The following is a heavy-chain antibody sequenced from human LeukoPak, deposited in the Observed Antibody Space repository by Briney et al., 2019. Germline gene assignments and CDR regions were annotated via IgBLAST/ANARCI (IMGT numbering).Heavy chain of an antibody. V-gene: IGHV3-23*01. CDR3: AQQLGYCSGGSCYFTY. CDR1: GFTFNTYT. CDR2: INNDGDNS. Sequence: GGSLRLSCAASGFTFNTYTMSWVRQAPGKGLEWVSAINNDGDNSFYADSVKGRFAISRDNSRNTLYLQMNSLRVEDTAVYYCAQQLGYCSGGSCYFTYWGQGTLVTVSS. J-gene: IGHJ4*02. D-gene: IGHD2-15*01.